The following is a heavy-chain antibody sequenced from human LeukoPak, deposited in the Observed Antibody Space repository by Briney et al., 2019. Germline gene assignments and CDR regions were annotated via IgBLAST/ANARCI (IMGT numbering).Heavy chain of an antibody. J-gene: IGHJ3*01. CDR2: ISSRSSTT. D-gene: IGHD1-14*01. V-gene: IGHV3-48*03. CDR1: GFTFSSYE. CDR3: ARDLRTGISRSPDVFDL. Sequence: GGSLRLSCAASGFTFSSYEMNWVRQAPGKGLDWISFISSRSSTTNYADSVKGRFTISRDNAKNSLYLQMNSLRPEDTAVYYCARDLRTGISRSPDVFDLWGQGTTVTVSS.